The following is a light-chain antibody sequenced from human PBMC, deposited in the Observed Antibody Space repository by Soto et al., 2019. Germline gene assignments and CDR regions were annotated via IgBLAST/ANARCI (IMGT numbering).Light chain of an antibody. CDR1: QGIRND. CDR3: LQHNRYPLLT. CDR2: AAA. Sequence: DIQMTQAPSSLSASVGDRVTRTCRASQGIRNDLGWYQQKTGKAPERLIYAAASSHSGVPSRFRGSGSGTEFTLTISSLQPEDFATYYCLQHNRYPLLTFGGGTKVEIK. V-gene: IGKV1-17*01. J-gene: IGKJ4*01.